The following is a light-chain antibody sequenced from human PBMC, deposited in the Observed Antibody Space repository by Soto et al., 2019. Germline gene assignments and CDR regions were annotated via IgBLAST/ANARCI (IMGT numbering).Light chain of an antibody. CDR3: QQSYSTPLT. J-gene: IGKJ4*01. CDR1: QSISSS. V-gene: IGKV1-39*01. CDR2: AAS. Sequence: DIPMTQSPSSLSASVGDRVTITCRASQSISSSLNWYQQKSGKAPKFLIYAASSLQSGVPSRFSGSGSGTEFTLTISSLQPEDFATYYCQQSYSTPLTFGGGTKVEIK.